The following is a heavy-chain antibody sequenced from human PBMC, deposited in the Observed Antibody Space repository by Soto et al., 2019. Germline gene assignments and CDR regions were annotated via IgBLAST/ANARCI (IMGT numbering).Heavy chain of an antibody. CDR3: AKGTPGCSGGSCYSSRDY. Sequence: VQLLESGGGLVQPGGSLRLSCAASGFTFSSYAMSWVRQAPGKGLEWVSAISGSGGSTYYADSVKGRFTISRDNSENTLYLKMNSLRAEDTAVYYCAKGTPGCSGGSCYSSRDYWGQGTLVTVSS. J-gene: IGHJ4*02. V-gene: IGHV3-23*01. D-gene: IGHD2-15*01. CDR2: ISGSGGST. CDR1: GFTFSSYA.